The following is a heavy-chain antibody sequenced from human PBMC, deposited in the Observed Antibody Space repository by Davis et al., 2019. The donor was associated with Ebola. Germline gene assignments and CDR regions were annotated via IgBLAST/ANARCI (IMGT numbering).Heavy chain of an antibody. D-gene: IGHD3-22*01. V-gene: IGHV1-46*03. J-gene: IGHJ4*02. Sequence: ASVKVSCKASGYTFTSYGISWVRQAPGQGLEWMGIINPSGGSTSYAQKFQGRVTMTRDTSTSTVYMELSSLRSEDTAVYYCAYSITMIVVPDYWGQGTLVTVSS. CDR2: INPSGGST. CDR1: GYTFTSYG. CDR3: AYSITMIVVPDY.